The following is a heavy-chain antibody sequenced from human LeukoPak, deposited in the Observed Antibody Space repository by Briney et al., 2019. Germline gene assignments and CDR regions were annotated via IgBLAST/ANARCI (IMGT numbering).Heavy chain of an antibody. V-gene: IGHV1-2*02. J-gene: IGHJ4*02. CDR2: INPNSGGT. D-gene: IGHD6-19*01. CDR1: GYTFTRYW. Sequence: GASVTVSCTASGYTFTRYWMHWVRQAPGQGLEWMGWINPNSGGTNYAQKFQGRVTMTRDTSISTAYMELSRLRSDDTAVYYCARGIAVAGTIGDYWGQGTLVTVSS. CDR3: ARGIAVAGTIGDY.